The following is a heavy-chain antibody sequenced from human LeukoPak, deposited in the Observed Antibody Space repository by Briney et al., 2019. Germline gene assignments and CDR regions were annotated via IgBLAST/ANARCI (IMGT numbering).Heavy chain of an antibody. CDR1: GFTFSSYG. J-gene: IGHJ4*02. D-gene: IGHD6-13*01. CDR2: ISSDGNNK. V-gene: IGHV3-30*03. CDR3: ARIGYSISWSGDY. Sequence: PGGSLRLSCAASGFTFSSYGMHWVRQAPGEGLEWVALISSDGNNKYYADSVKGRFSISRDNSKNTLYLQMNSLRAEDTAVYYCARIGYSISWSGDYWGQGSLVTVSS.